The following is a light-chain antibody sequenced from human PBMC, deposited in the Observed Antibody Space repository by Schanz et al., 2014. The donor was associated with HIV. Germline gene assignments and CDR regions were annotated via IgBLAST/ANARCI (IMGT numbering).Light chain of an antibody. V-gene: IGKV3D-20*01. CDR3: QQYGSSPPRT. Sequence: VLTQSPVTLSLSPGETATLSCGASQSVSGNYLAWYQQKPGLAPRLLIYDASRRAAGIPDRFSGGGSGTDFTLTINRLEPEDFAVYYCQQYGSSPPRTFGQGTKVEIK. J-gene: IGKJ1*01. CDR2: DAS. CDR1: QSVSGNY.